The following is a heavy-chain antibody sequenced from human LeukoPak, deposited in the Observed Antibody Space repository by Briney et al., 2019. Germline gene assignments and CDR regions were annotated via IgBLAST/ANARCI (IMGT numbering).Heavy chain of an antibody. V-gene: IGHV1-3*01. Sequence: ASVKVSCKASGYTFTSYAMHWVRQAPGQRLEWMGWINAGNGNTKYSQKFQGRVTITRDTFASTAYMELSSLRSEDTAVYYCAIDTYGILTGTTYYYYGMDVWGQGTTVTVSS. D-gene: IGHD1-7*01. CDR2: INAGNGNT. J-gene: IGHJ6*02. CDR3: AIDTYGILTGTTYYYYGMDV. CDR1: GYTFTSYA.